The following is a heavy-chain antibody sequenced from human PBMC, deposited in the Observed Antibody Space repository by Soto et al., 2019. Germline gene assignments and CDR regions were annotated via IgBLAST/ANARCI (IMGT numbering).Heavy chain of an antibody. CDR1: GGSISSYY. Sequence: SETLSLTCTVSGGSISSYYWSWIRQPAGKGLEWIGRIYTSGSTNYNPSLKSRVTMSVDTSKNQFSLKLSSVTAADTAVYYCARDRAVAAKMGSGYDAFDIWGQGTMVTVSS. D-gene: IGHD2-15*01. V-gene: IGHV4-4*07. CDR2: IYTSGST. CDR3: ARDRAVAAKMGSGYDAFDI. J-gene: IGHJ3*02.